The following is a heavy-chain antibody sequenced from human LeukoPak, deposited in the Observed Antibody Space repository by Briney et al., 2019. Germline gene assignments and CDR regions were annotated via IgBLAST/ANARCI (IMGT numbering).Heavy chain of an antibody. Sequence: GGSLRLSCAASGFTFNFYAMSWVRQAPGKGLEWVAIISNDGSRKYYAHSVEGRFTISRDNSKNTLYLQMDSLRAEDTAVYYCARDRAWNYFDYWGQGTLVTVSS. J-gene: IGHJ4*02. D-gene: IGHD3-3*01. CDR2: ISNDGSRK. CDR1: GFTFNFYA. CDR3: ARDRAWNYFDY. V-gene: IGHV3-30*03.